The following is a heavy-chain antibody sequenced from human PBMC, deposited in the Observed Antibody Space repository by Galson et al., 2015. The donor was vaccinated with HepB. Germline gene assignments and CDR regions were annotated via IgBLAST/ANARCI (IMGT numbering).Heavy chain of an antibody. CDR3: ARGSHSSGWYDRGYYYYYMDV. CDR1: GGTFSSYA. CDR2: IIPIFGTA. V-gene: IGHV1-69*01. J-gene: IGHJ6*03. D-gene: IGHD6-19*01. Sequence: QSGAEVKKPGESLKISCKASGGTFSSYAISWVRQAPGQGLEWMGGIIPIFGTANYAQKFQGRVTITADESTSTAYMELSSLRSEDTAVYYCARGSHSSGWYDRGYYYYYMDVWGKGTTVTVSS.